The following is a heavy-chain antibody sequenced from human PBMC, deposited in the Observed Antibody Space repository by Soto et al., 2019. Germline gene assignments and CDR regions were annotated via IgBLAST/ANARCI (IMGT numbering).Heavy chain of an antibody. V-gene: IGHV3-7*02. CDR3: ARGRAVAV. D-gene: IGHD6-19*01. J-gene: IGHJ4*02. Sequence: EVQLVESGGALVRPGGSLRLSCVASGFTFSDYCMTWVRQAPGKGLEWVANMKADGSEKNYVDSVKGRFTISRDNAHNSLSLQMNSLTAEDTGIYYCARGRAVAVWGQGTVVIVSS. CDR1: GFTFSDYC. CDR2: MKADGSEK.